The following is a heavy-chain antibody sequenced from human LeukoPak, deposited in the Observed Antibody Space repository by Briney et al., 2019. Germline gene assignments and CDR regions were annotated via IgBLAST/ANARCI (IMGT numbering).Heavy chain of an antibody. Sequence: SETLSLTCTVSGGSISSYYWSWIRQPAGKGLEWIGRIYSTGSTNYNPSLKSRVTMSVDTSKNQFSLRLRSVAAADTAVYYCARQVASAGTAGFDFWGQGALVTVSS. D-gene: IGHD6-13*01. CDR3: ARQVASAGTAGFDF. V-gene: IGHV4-4*07. CDR1: GGSISSYY. CDR2: IYSTGST. J-gene: IGHJ4*02.